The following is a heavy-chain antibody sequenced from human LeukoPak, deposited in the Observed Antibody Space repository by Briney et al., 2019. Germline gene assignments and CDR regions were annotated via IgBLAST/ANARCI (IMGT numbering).Heavy chain of an antibody. D-gene: IGHD5-12*01. CDR3: ARDVRLAGRGNWSDP. V-gene: IGHV4-39*07. CDR1: GGYIASSNYY. J-gene: IGHJ5*02. CDR2: IYYSGRT. Sequence: SETLSLTCTVSGGYIASSNYYWGWIRQPPGKGLEWIGSIYYSGRTYYNSSLESRVTISVDTSKSHFSLKLSSVTAADTAVYYCARDVRLAGRGNWSDPWGQGTLVTVSS.